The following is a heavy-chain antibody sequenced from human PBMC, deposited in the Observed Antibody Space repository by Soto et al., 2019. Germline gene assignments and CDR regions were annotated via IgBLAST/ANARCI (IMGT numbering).Heavy chain of an antibody. CDR3: ARDADYYGWGSYYRMDY. V-gene: IGHV1-69*01. Sequence: QVQLVQSGAEVKKPGSSVKVSCKASGGTFSSYAISWVRQAPGQGLEWMGGIIHSFGTANYPQKFQGRVTITADESTSTAYMELSSLRSEDTAVYYCARDADYYGWGSYYRMDYWGQGTLVTVS. J-gene: IGHJ4*02. D-gene: IGHD3-10*01. CDR2: IIHSFGTA. CDR1: GGTFSSYA.